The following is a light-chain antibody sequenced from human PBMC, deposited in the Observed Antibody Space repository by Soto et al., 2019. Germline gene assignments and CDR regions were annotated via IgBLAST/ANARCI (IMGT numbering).Light chain of an antibody. Sequence: QSVLTQPASVPGSPGQSITISCTGTSSDVGGYNYVSWYQQHPGKAPKLMIYEVNNRPSGVSDRFSGSKSGNTASLTISGLQAEDEADYYCSSFTSTSTQVLGGGTKLTVL. CDR2: EVN. J-gene: IGLJ3*02. CDR1: SSDVGGYNY. V-gene: IGLV2-14*01. CDR3: SSFTSTSTQV.